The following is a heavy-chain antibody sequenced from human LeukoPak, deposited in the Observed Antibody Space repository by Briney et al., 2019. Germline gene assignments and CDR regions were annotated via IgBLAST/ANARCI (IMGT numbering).Heavy chain of an antibody. CDR2: IYYSGST. CDR3: ASSYSGSYYYFGY. D-gene: IGHD1-26*01. CDR1: GGSISSYY. V-gene: IGHV4-59*08. Sequence: SETLSITCTVSGGSISSYYWSWIRQPPGKGLEWIGYIYYSGSTNYNPSLKSRVTISVDTSKNQFSLKLSSVTAADTAVYYCASSYSGSYYYFGYWGQGTLVTVSS. J-gene: IGHJ4*02.